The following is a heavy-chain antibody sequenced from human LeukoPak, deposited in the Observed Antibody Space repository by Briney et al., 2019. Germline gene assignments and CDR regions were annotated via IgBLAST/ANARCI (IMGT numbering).Heavy chain of an antibody. Sequence: GGSLRLSCAASGFTFSSYGVHWVRQAPGKGLEWVAFIRYDGSNKYYADSVKGRFTISRDNSKNTLYLQMNSLRAEDTAVYYCAKDHYYGSGSYNPTTYYFDYWGQGTLVTVSS. V-gene: IGHV3-30*02. CDR2: IRYDGSNK. J-gene: IGHJ4*02. D-gene: IGHD3-10*01. CDR3: AKDHYYGSGSYNPTTYYFDY. CDR1: GFTFSSYG.